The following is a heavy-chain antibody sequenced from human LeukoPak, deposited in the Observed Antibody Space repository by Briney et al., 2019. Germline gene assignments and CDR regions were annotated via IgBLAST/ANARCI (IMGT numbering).Heavy chain of an antibody. D-gene: IGHD3-10*01. CDR3: ARGFSGTYYYGSGSSDY. CDR2: ISSSSGTI. CDR1: GFTFSSYS. Sequence: GGSLRLSCAASGFTFSSYSMNWVRQAPGKGREWVSSISSSSGTIYYADSVRGRFTMSRDNAKNSLYLQMNSLRVEDTAVYFCARGFSGTYYYGSGSSDYWGQGTLVTVSS. J-gene: IGHJ4*02. V-gene: IGHV3-48*04.